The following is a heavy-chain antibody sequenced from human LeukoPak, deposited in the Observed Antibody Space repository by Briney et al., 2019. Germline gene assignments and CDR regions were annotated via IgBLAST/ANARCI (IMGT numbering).Heavy chain of an antibody. Sequence: SETLSLTCTVSGGSISSITYYWGWIRQPPGKGLEWVGHMYYRGNTFYNPSLKSRVTISVDTSKNQFSLKLRSVTAADTAVYYCARLCGNYQNYFDYWGQGTLVTVSS. J-gene: IGHJ4*02. D-gene: IGHD1-26*01. CDR1: GGSISSITYY. V-gene: IGHV4-39*07. CDR2: MYYRGNT. CDR3: ARLCGNYQNYFDY.